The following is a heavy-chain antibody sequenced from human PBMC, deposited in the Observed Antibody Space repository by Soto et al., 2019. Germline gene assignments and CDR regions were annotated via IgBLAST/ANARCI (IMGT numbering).Heavy chain of an antibody. CDR3: ARGDYYDSSGSYYFDY. Sequence: QLQLQESGPGLVKPSETLSLTCTVSGGSISSSSYYWGWIRQPPGKGLEWIGSIYYSGSTYYNPSLKSRVTTSVDTTKNQFSLKLSSVTAEDTAVYYGARGDYYDSSGSYYFDYWGQGTLVTVSS. J-gene: IGHJ4*02. CDR1: GGSISSSSYY. D-gene: IGHD3-22*01. V-gene: IGHV4-39*01. CDR2: IYYSGST.